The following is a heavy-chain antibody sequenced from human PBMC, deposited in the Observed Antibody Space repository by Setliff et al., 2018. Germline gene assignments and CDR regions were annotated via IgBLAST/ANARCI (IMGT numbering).Heavy chain of an antibody. D-gene: IGHD3-3*01. CDR1: GVSITSYNYF. V-gene: IGHV4-39*07. CDR3: ASGYNFWSGYFVVAESYQY. Sequence: SETLSLTCTVSGVSITSYNYFWGWIRQPPGKGLEWIGSVYYTGTASYNPSLKSRLTMSLDTSKNQLSLRLTSVTAADTAIYYCASGYNFWSGYFVVAESYQYWGQGTLVTVSS. J-gene: IGHJ1*01. CDR2: VYYTGTA.